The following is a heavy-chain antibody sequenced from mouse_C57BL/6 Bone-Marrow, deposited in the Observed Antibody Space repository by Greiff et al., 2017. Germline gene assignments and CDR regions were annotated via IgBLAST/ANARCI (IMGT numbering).Heavy chain of an antibody. CDR1: GFNIKDDY. V-gene: IGHV14-4*01. CDR2: IDPENGDT. J-gene: IGHJ3*01. Sequence: VQLQQSGAELVRPGASVKLSCTASGFNIKDDYMHWVKQRPEQGLEWIGWIDPENGDTEYASKFQGKATITADTSSNTAYLQLSSLTSEDTAVYYCTKSYYSKAWFAYWGQGTLVTVSA. D-gene: IGHD2-5*01. CDR3: TKSYYSKAWFAY.